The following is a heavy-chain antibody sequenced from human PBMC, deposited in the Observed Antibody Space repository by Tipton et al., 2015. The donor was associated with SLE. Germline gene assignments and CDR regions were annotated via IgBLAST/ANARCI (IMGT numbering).Heavy chain of an antibody. D-gene: IGHD3-22*01. V-gene: IGHV3-48*03. CDR2: ISSSGSTI. CDR1: GFTFSSYE. J-gene: IGHJ4*02. Sequence: SLRLSCAASGFTFSSYEMYWVRQAPGKGLEWVSYISSSGSTIYYADSVKGRFPISRDNAKNSLYLQMNSLRAEDTAVYYCASQYYDSSGSFDYWGQGTLVTVSS. CDR3: ASQYYDSSGSFDY.